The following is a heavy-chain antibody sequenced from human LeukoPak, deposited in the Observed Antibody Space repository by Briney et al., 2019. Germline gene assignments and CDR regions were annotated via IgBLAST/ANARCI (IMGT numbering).Heavy chain of an antibody. CDR3: ARVAQYCSGGSCYGDYYYMDV. J-gene: IGHJ6*03. Sequence: GGSLRLSCAASGFTFSGYWMSWVRQAPGKGLEWVANIKQDGSEKYYVDSVKGRFTISRDNAKNSLYLQMNSLRAEDTAVYYCARVAQYCSGGSCYGDYYYMDVWGKGTTVTVSS. D-gene: IGHD2-15*01. CDR1: GFTFSGYW. V-gene: IGHV3-7*01. CDR2: IKQDGSEK.